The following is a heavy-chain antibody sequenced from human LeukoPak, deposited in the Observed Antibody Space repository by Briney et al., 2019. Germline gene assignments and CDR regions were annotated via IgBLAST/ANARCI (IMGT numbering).Heavy chain of an antibody. CDR2: ISGSGGST. CDR1: GFTFSSYA. Sequence: PGGSLRLSCAASGFTFSSYAMSWVRQAPGKGLEWVSAISGSGGSTYYADSVKGRFTISRGNSKNTLYLQMNSLRAEGTAVYYRAKDLKGYYDMFDYWGQGTLVTVSS. D-gene: IGHD3-9*01. V-gene: IGHV3-23*01. CDR3: AKDLKGYYDMFDY. J-gene: IGHJ4*02.